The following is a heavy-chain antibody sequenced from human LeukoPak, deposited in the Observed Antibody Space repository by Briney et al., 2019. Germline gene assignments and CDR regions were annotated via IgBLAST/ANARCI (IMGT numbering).Heavy chain of an antibody. CDR1: GFTFSSYS. CDR3: GRGGYTSSWYWVD. J-gene: IGHJ4*02. CDR2: ISSSSSYI. V-gene: IGHV3-21*01. D-gene: IGHD6-13*01. Sequence: GGSLRLSCAASGFTFSSYSMNWVRQAPGKGLEWVSSISSSSSYIYYADSVKGRFTVSRDNAKNSLFLQMNNLRVDDTAVYYCGRGGYTSSWYWVDWGQGTQVTVSS.